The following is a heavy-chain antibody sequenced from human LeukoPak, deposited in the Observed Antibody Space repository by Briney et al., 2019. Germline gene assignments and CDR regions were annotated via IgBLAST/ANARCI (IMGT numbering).Heavy chain of an antibody. Sequence: WASVKVSCKASGYTFTGYYMHWVRQAPGQGLEWMGCINPNSGGTNYAQKFQGRVTMTRDTSISTAYMELCRLRSDDTAVYYCARSRMVRGVNDAFDIWGQGTMVTVSS. CDR3: ARSRMVRGVNDAFDI. V-gene: IGHV1-2*02. J-gene: IGHJ3*02. D-gene: IGHD3-10*01. CDR1: GYTFTGYY. CDR2: INPNSGGT.